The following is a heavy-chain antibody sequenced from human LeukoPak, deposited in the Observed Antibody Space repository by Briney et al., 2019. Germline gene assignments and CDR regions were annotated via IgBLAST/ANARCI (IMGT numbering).Heavy chain of an antibody. J-gene: IGHJ4*02. CDR2: ISYDGSNK. CDR3: AKGLGSSLDY. V-gene: IGHV3-30*18. CDR1: GFTFSSYG. Sequence: PGGSLRLSCAASGFTFSSYGMHWVRQAPGKGLEWVAVISYDGSNKYYADSVKGRFTISRDNSKNTLYLQMISLRAEDTAVYYCAKGLGSSLDYWGQGTLVTVSS.